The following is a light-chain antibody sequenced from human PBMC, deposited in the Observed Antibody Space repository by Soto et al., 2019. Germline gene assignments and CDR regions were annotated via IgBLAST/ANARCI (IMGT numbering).Light chain of an antibody. CDR3: QQYNNWPHT. V-gene: IGKV3-15*01. J-gene: IGKJ2*01. CDR2: GAS. CDR1: QSIGSD. Sequence: EIVMTQSPATLSVSPGERVTLSCRASQSIGSDLAWYLQKPGQAPSLLVYGASTRATSMAARFSGSGSGTEFTPTISSLQSEDFAVYYCQQYNNWPHTFGQGTKLEIK.